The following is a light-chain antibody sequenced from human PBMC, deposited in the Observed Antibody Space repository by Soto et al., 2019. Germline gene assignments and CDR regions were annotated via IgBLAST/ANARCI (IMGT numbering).Light chain of an antibody. CDR2: EVT. CDR1: RSDVGGYNY. J-gene: IGLJ2*01. CDR3: SSYAGFNNYVV. Sequence: QSVLTQPPSASGSPGQSVTISCTGTRSDVGGYNYVSWYQQYPGKAPKLMIYEVTKRPSGVPDRFSGSKSGNTASLTVSGLQAEDEADYYCSSYAGFNNYVVFGGGTKLTVL. V-gene: IGLV2-8*01.